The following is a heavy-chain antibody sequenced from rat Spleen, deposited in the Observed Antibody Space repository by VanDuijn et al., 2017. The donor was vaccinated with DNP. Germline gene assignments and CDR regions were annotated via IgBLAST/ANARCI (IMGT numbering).Heavy chain of an antibody. CDR1: GFIFNKYW. D-gene: IGHD1-1*01. CDR2: ITTSGDDT. J-gene: IGHJ3*01. Sequence: EVQLVESGGDRVQPGRSLKLSCVASGFIFNKYWMTWIRQVPGKGLDWIASITTSGDDTYYPDSVKGRFTVSRDNAKNTLYLQMNSLKSEDTATYYCAIYFYSGDNWFAYWGQGTLVTVSS. V-gene: IGHV5-31*01. CDR3: AIYFYSGDNWFAY.